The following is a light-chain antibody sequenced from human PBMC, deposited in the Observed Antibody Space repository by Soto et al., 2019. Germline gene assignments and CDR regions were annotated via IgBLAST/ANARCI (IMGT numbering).Light chain of an antibody. CDR1: SSKIGAGYD. J-gene: IGLJ2*01. CDR2: GNS. CDR3: QSYDSSLSGVV. V-gene: IGLV1-40*01. Sequence: QAVVTQPPSVSGASRQRVTSSCIGSSSKIGAGYDVHWYQQLPGTAPKLIIYGNSNRPSGVPDRFSGSKSGTSASLAITGLQAEDEADYYCQSYDSSLSGVVFGGGTKLTVL.